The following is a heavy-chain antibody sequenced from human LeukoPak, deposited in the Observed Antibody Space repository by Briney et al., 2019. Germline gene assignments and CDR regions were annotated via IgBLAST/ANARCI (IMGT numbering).Heavy chain of an antibody. CDR2: IRQDGDNR. D-gene: IGHD3-22*01. CDR1: GFIFDNYY. V-gene: IGHV3-30*02. Sequence: GGSLRLSCEASGFIFDNYYMYWVRQAPGKGLEWVAHIRQDGDNRVYIDSVKGRFTISRDNDEKTLYLQMNSLRREGTAIYYCAKDVAMTYRGYFDLWGRGTQVIVSS. J-gene: IGHJ2*01. CDR3: AKDVAMTYRGYFDL.